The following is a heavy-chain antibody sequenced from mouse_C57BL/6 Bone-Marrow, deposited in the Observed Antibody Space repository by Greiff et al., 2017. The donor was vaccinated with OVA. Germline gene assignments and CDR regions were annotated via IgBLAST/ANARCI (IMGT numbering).Heavy chain of an antibody. CDR1: GYTFTDYE. Sequence: QVQLQQSGAELVRPGASVTLSCKASGYTFTDYEMHWVKQTPVHGLEWIGAIDPETGCTAYNQKFKGKAILTADKSSSTAYMKLRSLTSEDSAVYCCSYYYGSNYDYWGQGTTLTVSS. CDR2: IDPETGCT. CDR3: SYYYGSNYDY. V-gene: IGHV1-15*01. D-gene: IGHD1-1*01. J-gene: IGHJ2*01.